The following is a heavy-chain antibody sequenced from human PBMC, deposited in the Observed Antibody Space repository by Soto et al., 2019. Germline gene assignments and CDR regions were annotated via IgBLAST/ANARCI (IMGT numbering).Heavy chain of an antibody. CDR1: GFPFRAYY. J-gene: IGHJ4*02. CDR2: ISSSGSTI. CDR3: AKGAWLDS. Sequence: GGAPRTSRAAPGFPFRAYYMSWIRQAPGKGLEWVSYISSSGSTIYYADSVKGRFTISRDNSKNTLYLQMISLRAEDTALYYCAKGAWLDSWGQGSLVTVS. V-gene: IGHV3-11*01.